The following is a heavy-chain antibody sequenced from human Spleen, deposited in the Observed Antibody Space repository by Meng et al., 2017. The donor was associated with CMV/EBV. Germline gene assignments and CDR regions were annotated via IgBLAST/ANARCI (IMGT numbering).Heavy chain of an antibody. CDR1: GYSISSGYY. V-gene: IGHV4-38-2*02. D-gene: IGHD2/OR15-2a*01. CDR3: ARAFRGMDV. J-gene: IGHJ6*02. CDR2: IYYSGST. Sequence: SETLSLTCTVSGYSISSGYYWGWIRQPPGKGLEWIGNIYYSGSTYYNPSLKSRVTISVHTSKNHLSLKLTSVTAADTAVYYCARAFRGMDVWGQGTTVTVSS.